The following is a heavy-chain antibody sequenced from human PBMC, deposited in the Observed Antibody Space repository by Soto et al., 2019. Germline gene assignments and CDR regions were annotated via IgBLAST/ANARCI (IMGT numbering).Heavy chain of an antibody. CDR3: SRQISNFRYYYYAMEG. CDR2: IYPADSDT. V-gene: IGHV5-51*01. CDR1: GHTFTEYW. Sequence: EYLTTSLKPSGHTFTEYWSELVRHVPGKGLEWMGLIYPADSDTRYSPSFQGHVTIKVHKSPSNAYLHWKTLKASDTAMYYCSRQISNFRYYYYAMEGRGRGSTGSV. J-gene: IGHJ6*02. D-gene: IGHD4-4*01.